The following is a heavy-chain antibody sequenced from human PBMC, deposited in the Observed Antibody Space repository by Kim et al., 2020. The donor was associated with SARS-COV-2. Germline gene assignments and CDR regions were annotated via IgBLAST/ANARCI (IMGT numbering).Heavy chain of an antibody. J-gene: IGHJ6*02. CDR2: IYYSGST. V-gene: IGHV4-39*01. D-gene: IGHD3-9*01. CDR1: GGSISSSSYY. CDR3: ARLSVLRYFDWTYYYYGMDV. Sequence: SETLSLTCTVSGGSISSSSYYWGWIRQPPGKGLEWIGSIYYSGSTYYNPSLKSRVTISVDTSKTQFSLKLSSVTAADTAVYYCARLSVLRYFDWTYYYYGMDVWGQGTTVTVSS.